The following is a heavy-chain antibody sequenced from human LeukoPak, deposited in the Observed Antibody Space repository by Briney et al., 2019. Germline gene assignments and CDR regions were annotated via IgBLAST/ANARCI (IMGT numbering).Heavy chain of an antibody. CDR2: MNPNSGNT. D-gene: IGHD3-10*01. Sequence: GASVKVSCKTSGYTFTSYDINWVRQTTGQGLEWMGWMNPNSGNTGYAQKFQGRVTMTRNPSISTAYMELSSLNSADTAVYYCARESGLYGSGSRYWGQGTLVTVSS. CDR3: ARESGLYGSGSRY. CDR1: GYTFTSYD. J-gene: IGHJ4*02. V-gene: IGHV1-8*01.